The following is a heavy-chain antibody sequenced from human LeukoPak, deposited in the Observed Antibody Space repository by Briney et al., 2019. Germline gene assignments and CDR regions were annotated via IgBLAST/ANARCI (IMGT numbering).Heavy chain of an antibody. Sequence: SETLSLTCTVSGGAISRHYWSWIRQPPGKVLEWIGYIYYSGSTNYNPSLKSRVTISVDTSKNQFSLKLSSATAADTAVYYCARGASVTMVRGVIDNWFDPWGQGTPVTVSS. CDR2: IYYSGST. D-gene: IGHD3-10*01. CDR3: ARGASVTMVRGVIDNWFDP. V-gene: IGHV4-59*11. CDR1: GGAISRHY. J-gene: IGHJ5*02.